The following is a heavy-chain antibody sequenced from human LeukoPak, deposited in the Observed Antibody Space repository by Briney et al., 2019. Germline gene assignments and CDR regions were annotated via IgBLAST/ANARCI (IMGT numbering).Heavy chain of an antibody. Sequence: GGSLRLSCAASGFTFSNYDINWVRQAPGKGLEWVSGISWNSGSIGYADSVKGRFTISRDNAKNSLYLQMNSLRAEDTALYYCAKDQGNGSGSYYYYGMDVWGQGTTVTVSS. V-gene: IGHV3-9*01. CDR1: GFTFSNYD. CDR2: ISWNSGSI. J-gene: IGHJ6*02. D-gene: IGHD2-15*01. CDR3: AKDQGNGSGSYYYYGMDV.